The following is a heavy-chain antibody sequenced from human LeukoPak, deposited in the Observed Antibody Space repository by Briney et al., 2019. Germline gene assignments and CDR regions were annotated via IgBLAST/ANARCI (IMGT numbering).Heavy chain of an antibody. CDR2: IYYSGST. CDR1: GGSISSSSYY. V-gene: IGHV4-39*07. CDR3: ARALWLAYFDY. Sequence: SETLSLTCTVSGGSISSSSYYWGWIRQPPGKGLEWIGSIYYSGSTYYNPSLKSRVTISVDTSKDQFSLKLSSVTAADTAVYYCARALWLAYFDYWGQGTLVTVSS. D-gene: IGHD6-19*01. J-gene: IGHJ4*02.